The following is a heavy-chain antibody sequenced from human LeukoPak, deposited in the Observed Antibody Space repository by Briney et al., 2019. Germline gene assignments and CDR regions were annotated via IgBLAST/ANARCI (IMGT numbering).Heavy chain of an antibody. V-gene: IGHV4-4*07. CDR2: IYTCGCT. CDR3: ARNVGYCSSTSCYAEDYYYGMDV. CDR1: GVSIRSYY. D-gene: IGHD2-2*01. Sequence: SETLSLTCTVSGVSIRSYYWSWLRQPAGKGLEWMGRIYTCGCTNYNPSLKSRVTMSVDTSKNQFSLKLSSVTAADTAVYYCARNVGYCSSTSCYAEDYYYGMDVWGQGTTVTVSS. J-gene: IGHJ6*02.